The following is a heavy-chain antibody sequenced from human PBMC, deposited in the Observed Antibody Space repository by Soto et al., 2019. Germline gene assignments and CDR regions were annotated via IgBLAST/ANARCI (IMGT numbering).Heavy chain of an antibody. V-gene: IGHV4-61*01. D-gene: IGHD1-1*01. CDR1: GGSVSSGSYY. CDR2: IYYSGST. Sequence: TLSLTCTVSGGSVSSGSYYWSWIRQPPGKGLEWIGYIYYSGSTNYSPSLKSRVTISVDTSKNQFSLKLSSVTAADTAVYYCAREVSAGPKYYFDYWGQGTLVTVSS. CDR3: AREVSAGPKYYFDY. J-gene: IGHJ4*02.